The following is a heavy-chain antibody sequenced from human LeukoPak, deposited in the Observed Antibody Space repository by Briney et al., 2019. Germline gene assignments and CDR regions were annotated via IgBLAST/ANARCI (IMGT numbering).Heavy chain of an antibody. D-gene: IGHD2-2*01. V-gene: IGHV4-59*01. CDR3: ARGYCRGTSCNRYTFDM. J-gene: IGHJ3*02. Sequence: SETLSLTCTVSDGSISSYYWSWIRQSPGKGLEWIGYLYYSGSTNYNPSLKSRVTISVGTSKNQFSLTLSSVTAADTAVYYCARGYCRGTSCNRYTFDMWGQGTMVTVSS. CDR1: DGSISSYY. CDR2: LYYSGST.